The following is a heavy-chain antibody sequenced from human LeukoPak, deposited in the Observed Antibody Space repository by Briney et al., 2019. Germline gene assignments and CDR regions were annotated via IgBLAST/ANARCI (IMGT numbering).Heavy chain of an antibody. D-gene: IGHD3-10*01. J-gene: IGHJ4*02. CDR1: GFTFSAYF. V-gene: IGHV3-64*04. Sequence: GGSLRLSCSASGFTFSAYFMHWVRQAPGKGLEYVSSISSNEYDTYYADSVKGRFTISRDNSKNTLYLQMNSLRAEDTAVYYCAKSESGSYSGDFDYWGQGTLVTVSS. CDR3: AKSESGSYSGDFDY. CDR2: ISSNEYDT.